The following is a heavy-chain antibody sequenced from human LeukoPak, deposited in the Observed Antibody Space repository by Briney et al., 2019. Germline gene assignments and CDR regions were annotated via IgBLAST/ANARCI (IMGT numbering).Heavy chain of an antibody. D-gene: IGHD3-10*01. J-gene: IGHJ5*02. V-gene: IGHV4-38-2*02. CDR2: IYHSGST. CDR3: ASSYGSGGSWFDP. Sequence: SETLSLTCTVSGYSISSGYYWGWIRQPPGKGLEWIGSIYHSGSTYYNPSLKSRVTMSVDTSKDKSSLKLSSVTAADTAVYYCASSYGSGGSWFDPWGQGTLVTVSS. CDR1: GYSISSGYY.